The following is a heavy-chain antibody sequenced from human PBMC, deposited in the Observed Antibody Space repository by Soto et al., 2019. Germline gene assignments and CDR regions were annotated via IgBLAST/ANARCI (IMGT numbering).Heavy chain of an antibody. V-gene: IGHV4-39*02. CDR3: AREGRYCSSTSCYGWWFDP. D-gene: IGHD2-2*01. J-gene: IGHJ5*02. CDR1: GGSISSSTYY. Sequence: SETLSLTCTVSGGSISSSTYYWGWMRQPPGKGLEWIASFFIGGNTYYNPSLKSRVTISVDASKNQFSLKLSSVTAADTAVYYCAREGRYCSSTSCYGWWFDPWGQGTLVTVSS. CDR2: FFIGGNT.